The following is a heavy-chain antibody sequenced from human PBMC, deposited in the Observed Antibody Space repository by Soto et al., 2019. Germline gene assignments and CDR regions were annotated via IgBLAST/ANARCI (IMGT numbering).Heavy chain of an antibody. Sequence: VKVSCKGSGYTFTSYSMHWVRQAPGQGLEWMGWINAGNGNTKYSQKFQGRVTITRDTSASTAYMELSSLRSEDTAVYYCAPTGYSSGWYGEALAYWGQGTLVTVSS. J-gene: IGHJ4*02. CDR1: GYTFTSYS. CDR3: APTGYSSGWYGEALAY. V-gene: IGHV1-3*01. D-gene: IGHD6-19*01. CDR2: INAGNGNT.